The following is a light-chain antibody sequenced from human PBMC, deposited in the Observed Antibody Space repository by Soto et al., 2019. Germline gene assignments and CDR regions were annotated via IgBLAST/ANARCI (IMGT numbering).Light chain of an antibody. CDR1: SSDVGAYNY. Sequence: QSALTQPASVSGSPGQSITISCTGTSSDVGAYNYDSWYQQYPGEAPKVIIYDVSHRPAGVSNRFSGSKSGNTASLTISGLQTQYEADYYCSSSTGATTYVFGTGTKVTVL. V-gene: IGLV2-14*01. J-gene: IGLJ1*01. CDR3: SSSTGATTYV. CDR2: DVS.